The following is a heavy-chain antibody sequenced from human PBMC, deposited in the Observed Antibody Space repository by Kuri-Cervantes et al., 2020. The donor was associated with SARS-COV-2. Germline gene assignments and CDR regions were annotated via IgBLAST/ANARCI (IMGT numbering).Heavy chain of an antibody. CDR2: VSYTGNT. CDR1: GASISSNTYY. Sequence: SETLSLTCSVSGASISSNTYYWGWIRQPPGKGLEWIGSVSYTGNTYLNPSLKSRVTISVHTSKTQFSLNLSSVTVADKAVYYCARQVELSLDEYGMDIWGQGTTVTVSS. D-gene: IGHD1-7*01. CDR3: ARQVELSLDEYGMDI. V-gene: IGHV4-39*01. J-gene: IGHJ6*02.